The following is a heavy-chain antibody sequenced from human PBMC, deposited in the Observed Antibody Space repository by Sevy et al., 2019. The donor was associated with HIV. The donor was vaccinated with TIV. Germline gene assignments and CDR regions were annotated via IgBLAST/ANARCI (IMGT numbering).Heavy chain of an antibody. CDR3: ARGDYYDSSGYFTDAFDI. D-gene: IGHD3-22*01. V-gene: IGHV3-7*04. J-gene: IGHJ3*02. CDR1: GFTFGSYW. CDR2: IREDGRDT. Sequence: GGSLRLSCAASGFTFGSYWMSWVRQTPGKGLEWVGNIREDGRDTYYADSVKGRFTISRDKAKNSLYLQMNSLRADDTAVYYCARGDYYDSSGYFTDAFDIWGQGTLVTVSS.